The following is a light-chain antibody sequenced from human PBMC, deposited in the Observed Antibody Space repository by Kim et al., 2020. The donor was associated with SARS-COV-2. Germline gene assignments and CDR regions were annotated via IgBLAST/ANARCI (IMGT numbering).Light chain of an antibody. V-gene: IGLV10-54*01. CDR2: RND. CDR3: SAWDSSLSSWV. J-gene: IGLJ3*02. Sequence: RQTAKLTCTGNSNNVGNQGAAWLQQEEGHPPKLLSYRNDNRPSGISERFSASRSGNTASLTITGLQPEDEADYYCSAWDSSLSSWVFGGGTKLTVL. CDR1: SNNVGNQG.